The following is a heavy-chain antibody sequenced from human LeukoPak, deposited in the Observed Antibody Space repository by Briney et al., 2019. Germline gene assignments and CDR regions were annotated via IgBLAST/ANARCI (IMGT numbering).Heavy chain of an antibody. V-gene: IGHV4-59*01. CDR1: GGSISSYY. J-gene: IGHJ4*02. Sequence: SETLSLTCTVSGGSISSYYWSWIRQPPGKGLEWIGYIYYSGSTNYNPSLKSRVTISVDTSKNQFSLKLSSVTAADTAVYYCARTGHYDFWSGYAVATYFDYWGQGTLVTVSS. D-gene: IGHD3-3*01. CDR3: ARTGHYDFWSGYAVATYFDY. CDR2: IYYSGST.